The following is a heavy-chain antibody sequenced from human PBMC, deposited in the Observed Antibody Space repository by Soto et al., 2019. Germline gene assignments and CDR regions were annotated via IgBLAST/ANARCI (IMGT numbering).Heavy chain of an antibody. CDR1: GFTFSSYS. J-gene: IGHJ4*02. Sequence: EVQLVESGGGLVKPGGSLRLSCAASGFTFSSYSMNWVRQAPGKGLEWVSSISSSSSYIYYADSVKGRFTISRDNAKNSLYLQMNSLRAEDTAVYYCAREGYDSPGPVDYWGQGTLVTVSS. D-gene: IGHD3-9*01. CDR3: AREGYDSPGPVDY. CDR2: ISSSSSYI. V-gene: IGHV3-21*01.